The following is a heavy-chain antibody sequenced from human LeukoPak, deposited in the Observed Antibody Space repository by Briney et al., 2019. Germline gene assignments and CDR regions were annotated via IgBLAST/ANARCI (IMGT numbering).Heavy chain of an antibody. CDR3: ARGNVLTGYYLGGFDY. V-gene: IGHV3-23*01. J-gene: IGHJ4*02. D-gene: IGHD3-9*01. Sequence: GGSLRLSCAASGFTFNTYTMYWVRQAPGKGLEWVSGISNSGGSTYYADSVKGRFTISRDNAKNSLYLQMNSLRAEDTALFYCARGNVLTGYYLGGFDYWSQGTLVTVSS. CDR1: GFTFNTYT. CDR2: ISNSGGST.